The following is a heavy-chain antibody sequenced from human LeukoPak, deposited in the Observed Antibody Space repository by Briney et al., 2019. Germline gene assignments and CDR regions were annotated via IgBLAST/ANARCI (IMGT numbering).Heavy chain of an antibody. CDR2: ISYDGSNK. V-gene: IGHV3-30*03. CDR3: ADGSYLGY. Sequence: GRSLRLSCAASGFTFSSYGMHWVRQAPGKGLEWVAVISYDGSNKYYADSVKGRSTISRDNSKNTLYLQMNSLRAEDTAVYYCADGSYLGYWGQGTLVTVSS. D-gene: IGHD1-26*01. J-gene: IGHJ4*02. CDR1: GFTFSSYG.